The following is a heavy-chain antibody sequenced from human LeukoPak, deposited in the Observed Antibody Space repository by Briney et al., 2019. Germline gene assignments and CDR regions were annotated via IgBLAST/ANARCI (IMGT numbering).Heavy chain of an antibody. D-gene: IGHD4-17*01. CDR3: ARADYGDCR. V-gene: IGHV3-74*01. CDR2: INTDGSST. J-gene: IGHJ4*02. CDR1: GFTFSTYW. Sequence: GGSLRLSCAASGFTFSTYWMQWVRQAPGKGLVWISRINTDGSSTSYADAVKGRFTISRDNAKNKLYLQMNRLRAEDTAVYYCARADYGDCRWGQGTQVTVSS.